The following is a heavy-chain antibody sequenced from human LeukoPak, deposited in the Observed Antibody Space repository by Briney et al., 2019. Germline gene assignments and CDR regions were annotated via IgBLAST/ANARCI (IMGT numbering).Heavy chain of an antibody. CDR1: GFTFSSYN. D-gene: IGHD3-3*01. Sequence: GGSLRLSCAASGFTFSSYNMNWVRQAPGKGLEWVSYISSSSSSIYYADSVKGRFTISRDNAKKSLYLQMNSLRAEDTAVYYCARDRQVAIFGVVNEFDNWGQGTLVTVS. J-gene: IGHJ4*02. V-gene: IGHV3-48*01. CDR3: ARDRQVAIFGVVNEFDN. CDR2: ISSSSSSI.